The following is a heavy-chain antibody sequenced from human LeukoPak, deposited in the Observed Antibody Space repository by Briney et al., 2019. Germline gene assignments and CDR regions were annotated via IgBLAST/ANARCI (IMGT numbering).Heavy chain of an antibody. Sequence: GGSLRLSCAASGFTFSTYSMNWVRQAPGKGLEWVSSITSSSTSIYYADSVKGRFTISRDNAENSLYLQMDSLGPEDTAVYYCARDPYSGNYGTYYYYYMDVWGKGTTVTVSS. CDR3: ARDPYSGNYGTYYYYYMDV. CDR2: ITSSSTSI. D-gene: IGHD1-26*01. J-gene: IGHJ6*03. V-gene: IGHV3-21*01. CDR1: GFTFSTYS.